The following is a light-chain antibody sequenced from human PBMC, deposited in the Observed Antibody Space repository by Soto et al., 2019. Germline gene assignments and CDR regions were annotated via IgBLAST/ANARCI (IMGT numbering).Light chain of an antibody. V-gene: IGLV1-40*01. Sequence: QSVLTQPPSVSGAPGQRVTISCIGSNSNIGTGYDVHWYQQQPGKGPNLLIYGVNSRPSGISNRFSGSKSGNTASLTISGLQVEDEAEYFCGSFTTSRIWVFGGGTKVTVL. J-gene: IGLJ3*02. CDR3: GSFTTSRIWV. CDR2: GVN. CDR1: NSNIGTGYD.